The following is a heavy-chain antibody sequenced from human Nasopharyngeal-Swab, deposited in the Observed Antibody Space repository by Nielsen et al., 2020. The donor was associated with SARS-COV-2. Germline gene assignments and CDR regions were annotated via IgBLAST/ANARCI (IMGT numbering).Heavy chain of an antibody. Sequence: GESLKISCAASGFTLSSYSMNWVRQAPGKGLECVSSISSSSTYIYYADSVKGRFTISRDNAKNSLYLQMNSLRAEDTAVYYCARTGYSFGFDAFDVWGQGTMVTVSS. CDR3: ARTGYSFGFDAFDV. CDR1: GFTLSSYS. CDR2: ISSSSTYI. V-gene: IGHV3-21*01. J-gene: IGHJ3*01. D-gene: IGHD5-18*01.